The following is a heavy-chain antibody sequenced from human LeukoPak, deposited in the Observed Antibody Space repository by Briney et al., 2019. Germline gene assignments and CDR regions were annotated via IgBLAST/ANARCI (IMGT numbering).Heavy chain of an antibody. Sequence: PGGSLRLSCAASGFTFSSYGMHWVRQAPGKGLEWVAIISYDGTNKYYADSVKGRFTISRDNPKNTLYLQMDSLRAEDTAVYYCARETRGTVGSYWGQGTLVTVSS. CDR1: GFTFSSYG. V-gene: IGHV3-30*03. CDR2: ISYDGTNK. J-gene: IGHJ4*02. CDR3: ARETRGTVGSY. D-gene: IGHD1-26*01.